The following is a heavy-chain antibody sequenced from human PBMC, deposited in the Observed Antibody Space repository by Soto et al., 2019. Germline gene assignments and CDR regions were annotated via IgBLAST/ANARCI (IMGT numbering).Heavy chain of an antibody. CDR1: GYTFTAYY. J-gene: IGHJ4*02. CDR2: INPHSGGT. D-gene: IGHD3-10*01. Sequence: QVQLVQSGAEVKKPGASVKVSCKASGYTFTAYYMYWVRQAPGQGLEWVGVINPHSGGTDYALKFQGRVTMTRDTSISTAYMEVSSLTSDDTAVYYCARDPIGGGTPYYFDPWGQGTLVTVSS. V-gene: IGHV1-2*02. CDR3: ARDPIGGGTPYYFDP.